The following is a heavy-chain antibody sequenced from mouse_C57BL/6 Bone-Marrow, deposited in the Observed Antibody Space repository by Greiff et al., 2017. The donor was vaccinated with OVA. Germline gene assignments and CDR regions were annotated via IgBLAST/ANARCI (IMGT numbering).Heavy chain of an antibody. CDR1: GFTFTDYY. Sequence: EVMLVASGGGLVQPGGSLSLSCAASGFTFTDYYMSWVRQPPGKALEWLGFIRNKANGYTTEYSASVKGRFTISRDNSQSILYLQMNALRAEDSATYYCARYSPYYGYYKWSIDYWGQGTSVTVSS. CDR3: ARYSPYYGYYKWSIDY. CDR2: IRNKANGYTT. V-gene: IGHV7-3*01. D-gene: IGHD2-10*01. J-gene: IGHJ4*01.